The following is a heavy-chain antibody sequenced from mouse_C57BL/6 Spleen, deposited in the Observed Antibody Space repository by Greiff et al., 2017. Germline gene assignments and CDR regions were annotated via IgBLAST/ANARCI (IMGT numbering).Heavy chain of an antibody. V-gene: IGHV1-19*01. Sequence: VQLQQSGPVLVKPGASVKMSCKASGYTFTDYYMNWVKQSHGKSLEWIGVINPYNGGTSYNQKFKGKATLTVDKSSSTAYMELNSLTSEDSAVYYCARGEGLRPPAYWGQGTLVTVSA. J-gene: IGHJ3*01. CDR1: GYTFTDYY. D-gene: IGHD3-2*02. CDR3: ARGEGLRPPAY. CDR2: INPYNGGT.